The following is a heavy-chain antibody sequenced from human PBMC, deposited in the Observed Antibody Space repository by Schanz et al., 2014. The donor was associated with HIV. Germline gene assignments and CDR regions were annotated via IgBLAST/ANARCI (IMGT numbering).Heavy chain of an antibody. J-gene: IGHJ4*02. CDR3: ARDGYNSLSRKDYYFDT. CDR2: ISSSSSYI. Sequence: EVQLVESGGGLVKPGGSLRLACAGSRLTFSGYSMNWVRQAPGKGLEWVSSISSSSSYIFYADSVKGRFTISRDNANNSLYLQMNSLRAEDTAVYFCARDGYNSLSRKDYYFDTWGQGTLVTVSS. V-gene: IGHV3-21*01. CDR1: RLTFSGYS. D-gene: IGHD1-1*01.